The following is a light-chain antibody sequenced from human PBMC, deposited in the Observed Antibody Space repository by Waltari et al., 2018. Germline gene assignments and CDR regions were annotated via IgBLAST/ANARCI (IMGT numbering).Light chain of an antibody. V-gene: IGKV3-20*01. J-gene: IGKJ1*01. CDR2: GAP. Sequence: EIVLTPSPGTLSLSPGERATLSCRASQSVYNNYLAWYQQKPGQAPGPLIYGAPVRDTGIPDRFSGSGSGTDFTLTISRLEAEDFAVYYCQQYATTPWTFGQGTKVDIK. CDR1: QSVYNNY. CDR3: QQYATTPWT.